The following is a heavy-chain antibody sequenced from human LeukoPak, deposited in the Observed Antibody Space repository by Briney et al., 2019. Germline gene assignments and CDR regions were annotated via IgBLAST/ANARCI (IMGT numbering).Heavy chain of an antibody. D-gene: IGHD5-18*01. CDR3: ARTTTSTWIQLWLN. CDR1: GFTFSSYA. V-gene: IGHV3-64*01. J-gene: IGHJ4*02. Sequence: PGGSLRLSCAASGFTFSSYAMHWVRQAPGKGLEYVSAISSNGGSTYYANSVKGRFTISRDNSKNTLYLQMGSLRAEDMAVYYCARTTTSTWIQLWLNWGQGTLVTVSS. CDR2: ISSNGGST.